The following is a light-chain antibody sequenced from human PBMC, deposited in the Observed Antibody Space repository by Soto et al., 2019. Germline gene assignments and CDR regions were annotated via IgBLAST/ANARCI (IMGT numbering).Light chain of an antibody. CDR2: SAS. V-gene: IGKV1-39*01. Sequence: DIQMTQSPSSLSASVGDRVTITCRASQTISVYLNWYQQKPGRAPDVLIYSASTRRSGVPSRFSGSGSGTDFTLTISSLQPEDSATYYCQQLNTYPPWTFGQGTKVDIK. CDR3: QQLNTYPPWT. CDR1: QTISVY. J-gene: IGKJ1*01.